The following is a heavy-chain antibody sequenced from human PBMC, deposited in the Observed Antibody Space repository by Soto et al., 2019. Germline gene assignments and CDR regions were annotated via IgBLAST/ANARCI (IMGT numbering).Heavy chain of an antibody. J-gene: IGHJ5*02. D-gene: IGHD6-13*01. V-gene: IGHV4-4*07. CDR2: IYTSGST. CDR1: GGSISSYY. CDR3: ARDNAIAAAKSTGWFDP. Sequence: QVQLQESGPGLVKPSETLSLTCTVSGGSISSYYWSWIRQPAGKGLEWIGRIYTSGSTNYNPSLKSRVTMSVDTSKNQSSLKLSSVTAADTAVYYCARDNAIAAAKSTGWFDPWGQGTLVTVSS.